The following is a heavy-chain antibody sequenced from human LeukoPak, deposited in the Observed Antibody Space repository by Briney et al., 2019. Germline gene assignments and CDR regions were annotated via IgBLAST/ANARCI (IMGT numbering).Heavy chain of an antibody. D-gene: IGHD2-15*01. CDR1: GFSFSNYW. CDR2: IKQDGSEK. Sequence: GGSLRLSCAASGFSFSNYWMSWVRQAPGKGLEWVANIKQDGSEKYYVDSVKGRFTISRDNAKNSLYLQMNSLRAEDTALYYCARVDSDCSGGSCYSGLFDYWGQGTLVTVSS. V-gene: IGHV3-7*03. CDR3: ARVDSDCSGGSCYSGLFDY. J-gene: IGHJ4*02.